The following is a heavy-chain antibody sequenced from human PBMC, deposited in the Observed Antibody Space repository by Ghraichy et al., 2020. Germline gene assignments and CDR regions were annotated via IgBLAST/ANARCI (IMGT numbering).Heavy chain of an antibody. CDR2: IYYSGST. Sequence: SETLSLTCTVSGGSISSYYWSWIRQPPGKGLEWIGYIYYSGSTNYNPSLKSRVTISVDTSKNQFSLKLSSVTAADTAVYYCARVPDGPWEMFDYWGQGTLVTVSS. V-gene: IGHV4-59*01. J-gene: IGHJ4*02. CDR1: GGSISSYY. CDR3: ARVPDGPWEMFDY. D-gene: IGHD5-24*01.